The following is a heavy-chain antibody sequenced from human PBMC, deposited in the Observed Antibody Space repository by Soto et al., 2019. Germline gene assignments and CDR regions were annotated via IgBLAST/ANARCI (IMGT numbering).Heavy chain of an antibody. J-gene: IGHJ5*02. V-gene: IGHV4-59*12. D-gene: IGHD1-26*01. CDR3: ARDLRGSYTPSRWFDP. CDR2: IYYSGST. Sequence: SETLSLTCTVSGGSISSYYWSWIRQPPGKGLEWIGYIYYSGSTNYNPSLKSRVTISVDTSKNQFSLKLSSVTAADTAVYYCARDLRGSYTPSRWFDPWGQGTLVTVSS. CDR1: GGSISSYY.